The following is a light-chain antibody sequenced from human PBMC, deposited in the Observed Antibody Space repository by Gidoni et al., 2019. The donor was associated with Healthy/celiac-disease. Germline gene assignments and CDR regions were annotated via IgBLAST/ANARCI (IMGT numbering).Light chain of an antibody. V-gene: IGKV3-20*01. J-gene: IGKJ2*01. CDR1: QSVSSSY. CDR2: DAS. Sequence: EIVLTQSPGTLSLSPGERATLSCRASQSVSSSYLAWYQQKPGQAPRLLIYDASSRATGIPARFSGSGSGTDFPLTIRRLEPEDFAVYYCQQYGSSPLMYTFGQGTQLEIK. CDR3: QQYGSSPLMYT.